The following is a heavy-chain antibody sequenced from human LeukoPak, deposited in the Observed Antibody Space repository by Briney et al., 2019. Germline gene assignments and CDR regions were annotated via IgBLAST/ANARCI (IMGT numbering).Heavy chain of an antibody. CDR3: XXXXCSGGICGFDY. CDR2: LHFSGNT. V-gene: IGHV4-38-2*02. D-gene: IGHD2-15*01. CDR1: GYSITNAYY. Sequence: PSETLSLTCTVSGYSITNAYYWAWIRQPPGKGLEWIGSLHFSGNTYYNPSLKSRVTISVDAPKNHFSLNLSSLTAADTPVYYXXXXXCSGGICGFDYWGQGTLVTVSS. J-gene: IGHJ4*02.